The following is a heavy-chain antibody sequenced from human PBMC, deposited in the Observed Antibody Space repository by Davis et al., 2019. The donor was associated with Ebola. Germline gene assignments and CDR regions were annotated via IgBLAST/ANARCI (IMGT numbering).Heavy chain of an antibody. CDR1: GGSFSGYY. V-gene: IGHV4-34*01. J-gene: IGHJ4*02. D-gene: IGHD5-18*01. Sequence: MPSETLSLTCAVYGGSFSGYYWSWIRQPPGKGLEWIGEINHSGSTNYNPSLKSRVTISVDTSKNQFPLKLSSVTAADTAVYYCARGHSYGYWGQGALVTVSS. CDR2: INHSGST. CDR3: ARGHSYGY.